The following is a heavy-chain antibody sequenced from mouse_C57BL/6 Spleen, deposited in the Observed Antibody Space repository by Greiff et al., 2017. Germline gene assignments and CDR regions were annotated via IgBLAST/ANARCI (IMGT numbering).Heavy chain of an antibody. CDR2: ISYDGSN. J-gene: IGHJ4*01. D-gene: IGHD2-1*01. CDR1: GYSITSGYY. Sequence: ASGPGLVKPSQSLSLTCSVTGYSITSGYYWNWIRQFPGNKLEWMGYISYDGSNNYNPSLKNRISITRDTSKNQFFLKLNSVTTEDTATYYCAREDGNYVLYYAMDYWGQGTSVTVSS. CDR3: AREDGNYVLYYAMDY. V-gene: IGHV3-6*01.